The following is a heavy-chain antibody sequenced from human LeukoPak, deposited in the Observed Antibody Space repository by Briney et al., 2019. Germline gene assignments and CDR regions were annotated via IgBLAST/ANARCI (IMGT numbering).Heavy chain of an antibody. CDR2: ISSHSRDI. CDR3: ARDDRDISSFRFDY. Sequence: PGGSLRLSCAASGFTFNTYSMNWVRQAPGKGLEWVSSISSHSRDIYYADSVKGRFTISRDNAKNSLHLQMNSLRAEDTAVYCCARDDRDISSFRFDYWGHGILVTVSS. CDR1: GFTFNTYS. V-gene: IGHV3-21*01. J-gene: IGHJ4*01. D-gene: IGHD6-6*01.